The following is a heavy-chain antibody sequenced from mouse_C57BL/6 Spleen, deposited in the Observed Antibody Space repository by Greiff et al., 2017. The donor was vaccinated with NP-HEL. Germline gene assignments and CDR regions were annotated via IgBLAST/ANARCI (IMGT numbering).Heavy chain of an antibody. CDR2: IYPGDGDT. V-gene: IGHV1-82*01. CDR3: ARFYSNYSYYFDY. D-gene: IGHD2-5*01. J-gene: IGHJ2*01. Sequence: VQLQQSGPELVKPGASVKISCKASGYAFSSSWMNWVKQRPGTGLEWIGRIYPGDGDTNYNGKFKGKATLTADKSSSTAYMQLSSLTSEDSAVYFCARFYSNYSYYFDYWGQGTTLTVSS. CDR1: GYAFSSSW.